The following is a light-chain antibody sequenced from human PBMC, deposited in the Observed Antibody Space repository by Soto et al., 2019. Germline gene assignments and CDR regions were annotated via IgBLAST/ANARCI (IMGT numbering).Light chain of an antibody. Sequence: QSALTQPASVSGSPGQSITISCTGTSSDVGGYNYVSWYQHHPGKAPKLLIYDVNIRPSGVSNRFSGSKSGNTASLTISGLQAEDEADYYCDSYTSSTTLYVFGTGTQLTVL. CDR1: SSDVGGYNY. CDR3: DSYTSSTTLYV. V-gene: IGLV2-14*03. CDR2: DVN. J-gene: IGLJ1*01.